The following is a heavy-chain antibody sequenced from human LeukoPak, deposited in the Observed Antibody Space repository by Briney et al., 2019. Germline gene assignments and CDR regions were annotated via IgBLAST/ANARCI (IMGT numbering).Heavy chain of an antibody. CDR1: GYTFTGYY. V-gene: IGHV1-46*01. D-gene: IGHD2-15*01. CDR3: ARDTSGGSTWWFDP. J-gene: IGHJ5*02. Sequence: AASVKVSCKAPGYTFTGYYMHWVRQAPGQGLEWMGIINPSGSYTSYAQKFQGRVTMTRDTSTSTVYMELSSLRSEDTAVYYCARDTSGGSTWWFDPWGQGTLVTVSS. CDR2: INPSGSYT.